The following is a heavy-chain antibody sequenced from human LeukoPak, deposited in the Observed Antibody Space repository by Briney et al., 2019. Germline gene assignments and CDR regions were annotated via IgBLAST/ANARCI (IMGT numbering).Heavy chain of an antibody. V-gene: IGHV3-30*18. J-gene: IGHJ3*02. D-gene: IGHD3-22*01. CDR1: RFTFSSYG. CDR2: ISYDGSNK. CDR3: AKGVPVHYYDSSGYYSYDAFDI. Sequence: GGSLRLSCAAFRFTFSSYGMHWVRQAPGKGLEWVAIISYDGSNKYYADSVKGRFTISRDNSKNTLYLQMNSLRAEDTAVYYCAKGVPVHYYDSSGYYSYDAFDIWGQGTMVTVSS.